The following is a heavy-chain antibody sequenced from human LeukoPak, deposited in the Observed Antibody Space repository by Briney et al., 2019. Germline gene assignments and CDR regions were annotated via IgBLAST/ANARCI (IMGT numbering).Heavy chain of an antibody. Sequence: PGGSLRLSCAASGFTFSKYAMTWVRQAPGKGLEWVSGISVSGGSTNYADSVTGRFTISRDNSKNTLYLQMNSLRAEDTAVYYCAKSNYFDSGGYYFFDYWGQGTLVTVSS. V-gene: IGHV3-23*01. CDR3: AKSNYFDSGGYYFFDY. CDR2: ISVSGGST. D-gene: IGHD3-22*01. CDR1: GFTFSKYA. J-gene: IGHJ4*02.